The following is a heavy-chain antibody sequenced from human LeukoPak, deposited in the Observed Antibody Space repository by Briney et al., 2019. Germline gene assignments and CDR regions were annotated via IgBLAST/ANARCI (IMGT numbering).Heavy chain of an antibody. J-gene: IGHJ5*02. D-gene: IGHD3-22*01. CDR1: GGTFSSYA. Sequence: SVKVSCKASGGTFSSYAISWVRQAPGQGLEWMGGIIPIFGTANYAQKFQGRVTITADESTSTAYMELSSLRSEDTAVYYCARVERYYYDSSGYPQYNWFDLWGQGTLVTVSS. CDR2: IIPIFGTA. V-gene: IGHV1-69*01. CDR3: ARVERYYYDSSGYPQYNWFDL.